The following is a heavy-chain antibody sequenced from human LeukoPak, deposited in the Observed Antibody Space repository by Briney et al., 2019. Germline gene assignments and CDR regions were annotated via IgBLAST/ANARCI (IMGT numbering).Heavy chain of an antibody. CDR1: GYTFTGYY. D-gene: IGHD3-9*01. CDR3: ARGDALYYDILTGYYQDY. Sequence: ASVTVSCKASGYTFTGYYMHWVRQAPGHGLEWMGWINPNSGGTNYAQKFQGRVTMTRDTSISTAHMELSRLRSDDTAVYYCARGDALYYDILTGYYQDYWVPGTLVTVSS. J-gene: IGHJ4*02. V-gene: IGHV1-2*02. CDR2: INPNSGGT.